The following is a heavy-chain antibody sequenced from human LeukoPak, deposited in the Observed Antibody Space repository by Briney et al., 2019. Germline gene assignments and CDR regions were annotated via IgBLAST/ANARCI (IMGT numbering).Heavy chain of an antibody. CDR1: GFTFSSYS. J-gene: IGHJ3*02. Sequence: GRSLRLSCAASGFTFSSYSMNWVRQAPERGLQWVSAITGSGAGTYYEDSVKGRFTISRDNSKNTLYLQMNSLRAEDTAIYYCAKDPNGDYVGAFDSWGQGTMVTVSS. V-gene: IGHV3-23*01. CDR3: AKDPNGDYVGAFDS. CDR2: ITGSGAGT. D-gene: IGHD4-17*01.